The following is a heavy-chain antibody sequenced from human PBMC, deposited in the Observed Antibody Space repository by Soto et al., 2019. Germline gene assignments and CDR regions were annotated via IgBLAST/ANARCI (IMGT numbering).Heavy chain of an antibody. CDR3: TTQSFLSSIKPPEDV. CDR1: GVAFGNYA. V-gene: IGHV3-23*01. CDR2: LSGSSLNT. J-gene: IGHJ6*04. Sequence: GGSLRLSCDASGVAFGNYAMTWVRQGPGRGLEWVSALSGSSLNTYYADSVKGRFTISRDNSKNTMYLEMNSLRVDDTDVYYCTTQSFLSSIKPPEDVWGKGTPVTVSS.